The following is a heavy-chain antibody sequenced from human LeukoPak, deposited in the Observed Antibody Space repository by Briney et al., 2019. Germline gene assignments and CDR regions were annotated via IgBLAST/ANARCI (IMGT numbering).Heavy chain of an antibody. Sequence: KSSETLSLTCTVSGGSISSSNCYWGWIRQPPGKGLEWIGSIYYSGGTYYNASLKSRVTISVDTSKNQFSLKLSSVTAADTAVYYCARDQGRWLVRTFDYWGQGTLVTVSS. D-gene: IGHD6-19*01. J-gene: IGHJ4*02. CDR3: ARDQGRWLVRTFDY. CDR2: IYYSGGT. CDR1: GGSISSSNCY. V-gene: IGHV4-39*07.